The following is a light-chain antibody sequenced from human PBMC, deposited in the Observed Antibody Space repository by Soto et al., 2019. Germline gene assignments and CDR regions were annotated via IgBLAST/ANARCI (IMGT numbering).Light chain of an antibody. V-gene: IGLV7-46*01. CDR2: DTN. Sequence: QAVVTQESSLTVSPGGTVTLTCGSSTGPVTSGHWPYWFQQRPGQAPRTLIYDTNNKHSWTPDRFSGSLLGGKAALTLSGPQPEDEADYYYSLSHSDVVVFGGGTKLTVL. CDR3: SLSHSDVVV. CDR1: TGPVTSGHW. J-gene: IGLJ2*01.